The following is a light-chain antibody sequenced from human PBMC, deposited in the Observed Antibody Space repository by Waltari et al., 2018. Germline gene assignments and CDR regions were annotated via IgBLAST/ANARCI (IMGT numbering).Light chain of an antibody. CDR2: GAS. J-gene: IGKJ1*01. CDR1: QSVGRT. CDR3: QQNVHLAVT. V-gene: IGKV3-20*01. Sequence: EFVFSQSPVTLSLSPGERATLSCCASQSVGRTLAWYQQTPGQATRLLIYGASSRSTGIPDRGSGSGSGTVFSLSISRLEPEDYAVYKCQQNVHLAVTFEQGTKVEIK.